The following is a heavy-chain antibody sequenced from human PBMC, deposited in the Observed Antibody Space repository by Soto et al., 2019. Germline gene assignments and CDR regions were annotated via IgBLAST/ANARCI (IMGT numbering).Heavy chain of an antibody. V-gene: IGHV3-33*01. CDR2: IWYDGSNK. D-gene: IGHD4-17*01. CDR1: GFTFSSYG. CDR3: ARETTRLETYNWFDP. Sequence: GGSLRLSCAASGFTFSSYGMHWVRQAPGKGLEWVAVIWYDGSNKYYADSVKGRFTISRDNSKNTLYLQMNSLRAEDTAVYYCARETTRLETYNWFDPWGQGTLVTVSS. J-gene: IGHJ5*02.